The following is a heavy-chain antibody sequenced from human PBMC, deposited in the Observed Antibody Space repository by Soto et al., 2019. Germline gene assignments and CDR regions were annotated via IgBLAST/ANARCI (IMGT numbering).Heavy chain of an antibody. J-gene: IGHJ4*02. D-gene: IGHD2-2*01. CDR2: IKQDGSAK. CDR3: APWGGTCNSSSCYGGY. V-gene: IGHV3-7*01. Sequence: VQLVESGGGLVQPGGSLRLSCAASGFSFSSYWMSWVRQAPGKGLEWVANIKQDGSAKYYVESVEGRFTISRDNAKNSLYLQMDSLRAEDTAVYYCAPWGGTCNSSSCYGGYWGQGTLVTVSS. CDR1: GFSFSSYW.